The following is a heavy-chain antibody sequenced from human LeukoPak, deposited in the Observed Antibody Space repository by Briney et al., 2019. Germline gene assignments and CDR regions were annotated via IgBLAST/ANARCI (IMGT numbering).Heavy chain of an antibody. CDR3: AKDLRQGDGFWEIDY. Sequence: GGSLRLSCAASGFTFSTHALSWVRQAPGKGLEWVSGIVGDGTTYYADSVRGRFIVSRDQSKNTVFLRMNSPRAEDAAVYYCAKDLRQGDGFWEIDYWGQGAPVIVSS. CDR2: IVGDGTT. J-gene: IGHJ4*02. CDR1: GFTFSTHA. D-gene: IGHD5-24*01. V-gene: IGHV3-23*01.